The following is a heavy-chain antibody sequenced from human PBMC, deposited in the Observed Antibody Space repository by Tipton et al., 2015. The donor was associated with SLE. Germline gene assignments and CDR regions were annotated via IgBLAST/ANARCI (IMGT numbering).Heavy chain of an antibody. V-gene: IGHV3-23*01. CDR1: GFTFSSYG. J-gene: IGHJ1*01. Sequence: SLRLSCAASGFTFSSYGMSWVRQAPGKGLEWVSAISGSGGSTYYADSVKGRFTISRDNSKNTLYLQMNSLRAEDTAVYYCAKIGGAWVGESFAEYFQHWGQVTLVTVSS. D-gene: IGHD3-10*01. CDR3: AKIGGAWVGESFAEYFQH. CDR2: ISGSGGST.